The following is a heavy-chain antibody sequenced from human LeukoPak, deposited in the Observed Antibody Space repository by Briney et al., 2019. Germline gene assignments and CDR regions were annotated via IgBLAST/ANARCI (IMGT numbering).Heavy chain of an antibody. V-gene: IGHV3-23*01. CDR1: GFTFNNYG. CDR2: IYTNGAST. Sequence: GGSLRLSCAASGFTFNNYGMSWVRQAAGKGLQWVSSIYTNGASTYYADSVKGRFTISRDNSNNMVYLQMNSLRVEETAIYYCVGGSTKYGNAYAHWGQGTLATVSS. CDR3: VGGSTKYGNAYAH. J-gene: IGHJ4*02. D-gene: IGHD2/OR15-2a*01.